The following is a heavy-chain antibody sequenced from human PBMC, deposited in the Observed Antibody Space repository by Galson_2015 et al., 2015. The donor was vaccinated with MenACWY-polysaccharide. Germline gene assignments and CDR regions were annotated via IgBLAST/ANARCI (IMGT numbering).Heavy chain of an antibody. J-gene: IGHJ4*02. D-gene: IGHD6-13*01. CDR1: GFRFSTYR. V-gene: IGHV3-48*02. CDR2: ITGSSNII. CDR3: AREGHGGDSISRSYDY. Sequence: SLRLSCAASGFRFSTYRMTWVRQAPGKGLEWVSYITGSSNIIYYADSVKGRFTISRDNAKNSLFLQMNSLRDDDTAVYYCAREGHGGDSISRSYDYWGQGTLVTVSS.